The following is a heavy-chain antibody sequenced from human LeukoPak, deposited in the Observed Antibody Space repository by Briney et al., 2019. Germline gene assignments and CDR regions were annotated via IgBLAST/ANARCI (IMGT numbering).Heavy chain of an antibody. J-gene: IGHJ5*02. V-gene: IGHV5-51*01. CDR3: ARGRNWFDP. Sequence: PGGSLQIPGQGSGSNFTSYRIGWARPLPGKGLEWMGIIYPGDSDIIYRPSFQGQVTIAADKSISTAYRQWSSLKAADSAMYYCARGRNWFDPWGQGTLVTVSS. CDR1: GSNFTSYR. CDR2: IYPGDSDI.